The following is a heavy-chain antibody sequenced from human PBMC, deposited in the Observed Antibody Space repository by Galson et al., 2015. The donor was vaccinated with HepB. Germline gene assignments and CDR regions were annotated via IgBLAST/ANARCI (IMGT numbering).Heavy chain of an antibody. CDR2: ILSEGNDK. CDR3: AKGGKKYGSGSHFDD. V-gene: IGHV3-30*18. Sequence: SLRLSCAASRVTFSTYGMHWVRQAPGKGLEWLAVILSEGNDKCYADSVRGRFTISRANSKNTLYLQMNSLRTDDTAIYYCAKGGKKYGSGSHFDDWGRGTLVTVSS. D-gene: IGHD3-10*01. J-gene: IGHJ4*02. CDR1: RVTFSTYG.